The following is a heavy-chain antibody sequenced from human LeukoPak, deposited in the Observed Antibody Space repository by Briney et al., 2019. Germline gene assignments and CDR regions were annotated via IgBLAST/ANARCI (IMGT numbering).Heavy chain of an antibody. CDR1: GGSISSYY. V-gene: IGHV4-59*01. CDR2: IYHSGIT. J-gene: IGHJ6*03. D-gene: IGHD3-16*01. CDR3: ARRSWGSSNYYYYYMDV. Sequence: SETLSLTCTVSGGSISSYYWSWIRHPPGKGLEWIGYIYHSGITHFNPSLKSRVTISVHTSKNQSSLKVTSVTAADTAVYYCARRSWGSSNYYYYYMDVWGKGTTVTISS.